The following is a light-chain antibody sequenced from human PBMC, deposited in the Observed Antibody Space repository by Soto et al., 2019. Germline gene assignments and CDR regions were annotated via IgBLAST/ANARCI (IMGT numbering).Light chain of an antibody. CDR1: SSDVGGYHY. J-gene: IGLJ1*01. CDR3: TSYTSKSTLV. V-gene: IGLV2-14*01. Sequence: QSALTQPASVSGSPGQSITISCTGPSSDVGGYHYVSWYQQHPGKAPKLMIYDVSNRPSGVSNRFSGSKSGNTASLTISGLQAEDEADYYCTSYTSKSTLVFGTGTKVTVL. CDR2: DVS.